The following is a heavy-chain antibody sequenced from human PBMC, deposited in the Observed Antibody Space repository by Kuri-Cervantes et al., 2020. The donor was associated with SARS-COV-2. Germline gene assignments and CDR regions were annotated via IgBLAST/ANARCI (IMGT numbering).Heavy chain of an antibody. CDR2: ISSSSYT. J-gene: IGHJ6*02. V-gene: IGHV3-11*06. CDR3: ARDPGPKAHYGMDV. CDR1: GFTFSDYY. Sequence: GESLKISCAASGFTFSDYYMSWIRQAPGKGLEWVSYISSSSYTNYADSVKGRFTISGDNAKNSLYLQMNSLRAEDTAVYYCARDPGPKAHYGMDVWGQGTTVTVSS.